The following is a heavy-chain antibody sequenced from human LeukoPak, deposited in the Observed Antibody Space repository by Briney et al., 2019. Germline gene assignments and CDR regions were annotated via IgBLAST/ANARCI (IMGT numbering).Heavy chain of an antibody. CDR2: ISYDGSNK. Sequence: PGGSLRLSCAASGFTFSSYGMHWVRQAPGKGLEWVAVISYDGSNKYYADSVKGRFTISRDNSKSTLYLQMNSLRAEDTAVYYCAKRRQWLASPYYYYGMGVWGQGTTVTVSS. V-gene: IGHV3-30*18. D-gene: IGHD6-19*01. CDR3: AKRRQWLASPYYYYGMGV. CDR1: GFTFSSYG. J-gene: IGHJ6*02.